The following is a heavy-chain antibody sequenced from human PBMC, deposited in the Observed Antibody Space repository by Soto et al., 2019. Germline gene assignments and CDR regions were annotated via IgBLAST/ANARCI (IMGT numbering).Heavy chain of an antibody. Sequence: GVLRLSCAASGFTFDAYAMAWVRQAPGKGLEWVSAIGSSGGNKYYGDSVKGRFTISRDNSRDTVDLQMSSLSAEDTAVYFCAKLASDYLNSLVDWGQGALVTVSS. V-gene: IGHV3-23*01. J-gene: IGHJ4*02. CDR1: GFTFDAYA. D-gene: IGHD4-4*01. CDR2: IGSSGGNK. CDR3: AKLASDYLNSLVD.